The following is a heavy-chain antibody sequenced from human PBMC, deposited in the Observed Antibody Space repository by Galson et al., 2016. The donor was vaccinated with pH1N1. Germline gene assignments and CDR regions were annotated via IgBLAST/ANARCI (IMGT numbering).Heavy chain of an antibody. CDR3: ARSYCSSTSCDGGSYYYYGMDV. D-gene: IGHD2-2*01. J-gene: IGHJ6*02. V-gene: IGHV7-4-1*04. Sequence: SVKVSCKASGYTFTSNAMNWVRQAPGQGLEWMGWINTNTGNPTYAQGFTGRFVFSLDTSVSMAYLQISSLKAEYTAVYYCARSYCSSTSCDGGSYYYYGMDVWGQGTTVTVSS. CDR2: INTNTGNP. CDR1: GYTFTSNA.